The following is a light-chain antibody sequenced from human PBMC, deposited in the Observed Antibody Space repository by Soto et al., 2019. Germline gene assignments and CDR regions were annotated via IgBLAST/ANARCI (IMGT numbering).Light chain of an antibody. CDR1: QSVSSSY. CDR3: QQYNSWPLT. CDR2: DIF. V-gene: IGKV3D-15*01. J-gene: IGKJ4*01. Sequence: EVLLTQSRDTLSLSAGERATLACGASQSVSSSYLAWYQQKPGQAPRLVIYDIFTRATGVPTRISGSGSGTEFTLTISSLQSEDFAVYYCQQYNSWPLTFGGGTKV.